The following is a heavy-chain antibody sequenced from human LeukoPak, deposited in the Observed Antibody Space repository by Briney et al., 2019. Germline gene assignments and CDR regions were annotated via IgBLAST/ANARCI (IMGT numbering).Heavy chain of an antibody. Sequence: GGSLRLSCAASGFTFSSYWMSWVRQAPGKGLEWVANIKQDGSEAYYVDSVKGRFTISRDNAKNSLYLQMNSLRAEDTAVYYCARVYYPYSGSYLWNSWGQGTLVTVSS. CDR1: GFTFSSYW. CDR2: IKQDGSEA. J-gene: IGHJ4*02. D-gene: IGHD1-26*01. V-gene: IGHV3-7*01. CDR3: ARVYYPYSGSYLWNS.